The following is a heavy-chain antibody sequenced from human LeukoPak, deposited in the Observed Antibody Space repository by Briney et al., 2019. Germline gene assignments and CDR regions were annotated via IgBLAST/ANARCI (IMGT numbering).Heavy chain of an antibody. Sequence: SQTLSLTCAISGDSVSSNSAAWNWIRQSPSRGLEWLGRTYYRSKWSNDYAVSVKSRITINPYTSQNQFSLQLNSLTPEDTAVYYCARAPIGGWYFDLWGRGTLVTVSS. CDR2: TYYRSKWSN. CDR1: GDSVSSNSAA. D-gene: IGHD2-15*01. CDR3: ARAPIGGWYFDL. J-gene: IGHJ2*01. V-gene: IGHV6-1*01.